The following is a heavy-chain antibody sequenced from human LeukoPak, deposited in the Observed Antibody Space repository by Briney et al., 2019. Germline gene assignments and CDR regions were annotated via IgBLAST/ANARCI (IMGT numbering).Heavy chain of an antibody. V-gene: IGHV4-59*01. CDR1: GASIDSYY. CDR2: IYYSGIT. J-gene: IGHJ4*02. D-gene: IGHD5-12*01. Sequence: SETLSLTCTISGASIDSYYWSWIRQPPGKGLEWIGYIYYSGITNYNPSLKRRVTISVDTSKNQISLKLSSVTAADTAVYYCARGPSGYHNTGGQGTLVTVSS. CDR3: ARGPSGYHNT.